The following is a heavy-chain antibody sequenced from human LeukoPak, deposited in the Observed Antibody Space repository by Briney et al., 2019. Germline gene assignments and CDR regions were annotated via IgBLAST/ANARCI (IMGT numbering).Heavy chain of an antibody. Sequence: GRSLRLSCAASGFTFSRYGLHWVRQAPGKGREWVAVIANDGKDKKYADSVKGRFTISRDNSKSTLYLQMNSLRAEDTAVYYCAKDQQVGAAAYYFDSWGQGTLVTVSS. J-gene: IGHJ4*02. CDR3: AKDQQVGAAAYYFDS. V-gene: IGHV3-30*18. CDR1: GFTFSRYG. D-gene: IGHD2-2*01. CDR2: IANDGKDK.